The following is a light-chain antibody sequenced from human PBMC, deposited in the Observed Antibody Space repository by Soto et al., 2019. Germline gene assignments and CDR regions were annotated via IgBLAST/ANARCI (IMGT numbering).Light chain of an antibody. CDR2: DVS. CDR3: SSYTGSGTDV. J-gene: IGLJ1*01. CDR1: SSDVGGYNY. V-gene: IGLV2-14*01. Sequence: QSVRTQPASVSVSPGQSITISCTGTSSDVGGYNYVSWYQQYPGKAPKLMIFDVSNRPSGVSDRFSGSKSGDTASLTISGLQAEDEADYYCSSYTGSGTDVFGTGTKVTVL.